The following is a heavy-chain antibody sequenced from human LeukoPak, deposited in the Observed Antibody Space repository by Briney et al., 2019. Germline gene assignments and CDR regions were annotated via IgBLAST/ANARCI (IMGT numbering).Heavy chain of an antibody. V-gene: IGHV3-21*01. Sequence: GGSLRLSCAASGFTFSSYSMNWVRQAPGKGLEWVSSISSSSSYIYYADSVKGRFTISRDNAKNSLYLQMNSLRAEDTAVYYCARSDSGWSQTDYWGQGTLVTVSS. J-gene: IGHJ4*02. D-gene: IGHD6-19*01. CDR3: ARSDSGWSQTDY. CDR1: GFTFSSYS. CDR2: ISSSSSYI.